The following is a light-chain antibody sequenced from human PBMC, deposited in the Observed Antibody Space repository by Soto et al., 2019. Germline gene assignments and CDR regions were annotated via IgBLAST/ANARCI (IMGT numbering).Light chain of an antibody. CDR1: HYIRGA. CDR3: QQFNSYPIT. J-gene: IGKJ5*01. V-gene: IGKV1-13*02. Sequence: AIQLTQSPSSLSASVGDRVTITCRASHYIRGALACYQQKPVIAPKILIYDVSTLESVVPSRFSGSSSGTDFTLTISSLQPVDFATYYCQQFNSYPITFGQGTRLEIK. CDR2: DVS.